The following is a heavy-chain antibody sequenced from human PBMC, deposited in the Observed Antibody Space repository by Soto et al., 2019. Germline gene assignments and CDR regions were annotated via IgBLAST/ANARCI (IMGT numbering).Heavy chain of an antibody. Sequence: SETLSLTCSVSGGSISSGDYYWTWIRQPPGNGKEWIGSSYYSGSTYYDPSLKSRVTISADMSKSRFSLNLSSVTAADTAVYYCARDRGIAARPSDSYYYGMDVWGQGTTGTVSS. D-gene: IGHD6-6*01. CDR3: ARDRGIAARPSDSYYYGMDV. V-gene: IGHV4-30-4*01. J-gene: IGHJ6*02. CDR2: SYYSGST. CDR1: GGSISSGDYY.